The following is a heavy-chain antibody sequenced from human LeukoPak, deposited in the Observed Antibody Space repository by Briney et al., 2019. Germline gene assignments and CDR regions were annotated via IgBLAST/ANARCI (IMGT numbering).Heavy chain of an antibody. CDR2: IYHSGST. Sequence: SETLSLTCTVSGGSISNYNWSWIRQPPGKELEWIGYIYHSGSTNYNRSLKSRVTISQDTSKNQDSLKLSSVTAADTAVYYCARNSDDGSSYRYFDYWGQGTLVTVSS. CDR3: ARNSDDGSSYRYFDY. V-gene: IGHV4-59*01. D-gene: IGHD3-22*01. CDR1: GGSISNYN. J-gene: IGHJ4*02.